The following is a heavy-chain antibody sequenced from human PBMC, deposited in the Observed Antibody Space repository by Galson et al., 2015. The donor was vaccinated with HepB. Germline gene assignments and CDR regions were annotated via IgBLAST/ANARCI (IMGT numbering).Heavy chain of an antibody. CDR1: GYTFLTYG. V-gene: IGHV1-18*01. J-gene: IGHJ4*02. D-gene: IGHD3-16*01. Sequence: SVKVSCKASGYTFLTYGISWVRQAPGQGLEWMGWISATNGITDYAQKVQDRVTMTTDTSTSTAYMELRSLRSDDTAVYYCARVSWGAQTLGGLDYWGQGTLVAVSS. CDR3: ARVSWGAQTLGGLDY. CDR2: ISATNGIT.